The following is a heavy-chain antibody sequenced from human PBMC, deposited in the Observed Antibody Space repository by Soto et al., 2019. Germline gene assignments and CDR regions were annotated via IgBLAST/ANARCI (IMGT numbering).Heavy chain of an antibody. CDR3: ARELERVFDY. CDR1: GFTFSSYA. CDR2: IAYDGRNK. Sequence: QVQLVESGGGVVQPGRSLRLSCAASGFTFSSYAMHWVRQAPGKGLEWVEVIAYDGRNKYYADSVKGRFTISRDNSKNTLYLQMNSLRIEDTAVYYCARELERVFDYWGQGTLVTVSS. J-gene: IGHJ4*02. V-gene: IGHV3-30*04. D-gene: IGHD1-1*01.